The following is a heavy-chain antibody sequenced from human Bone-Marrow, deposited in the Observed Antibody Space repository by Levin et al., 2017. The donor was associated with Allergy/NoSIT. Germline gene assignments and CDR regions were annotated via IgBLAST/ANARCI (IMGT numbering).Heavy chain of an antibody. CDR3: ARQGRHLAHIDN. V-gene: IGHV4-31*03. Sequence: KASETLSLTCTVSRASVTSPGYHWNWIRQRPGKGLEWIGYIYYNGSTYYIPSLRSRLTISLDTSKNQFSLKLISVTAADTAVYFCARQGRHLAHIDNWGQGTLVTVSS. J-gene: IGHJ4*02. CDR1: RASVTSPGYH. D-gene: IGHD3-22*01. CDR2: IYYNGST.